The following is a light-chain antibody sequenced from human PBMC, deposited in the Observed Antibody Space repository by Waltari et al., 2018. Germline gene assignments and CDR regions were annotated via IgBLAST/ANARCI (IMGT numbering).Light chain of an antibody. J-gene: IGLJ2*01. CDR2: EGS. CDR3: CSYAGSSTFVV. V-gene: IGLV2-23*01. Sequence: QSALTQPASVSGSPGQSITISCTGTNSDVGSYNLVSWYQQHPGKAPNLMIYEGSKRPSGVSNRFSGSKSGNTASLTISGLQAEDEADYYCCSYAGSSTFVVFGGGTKLTVL. CDR1: NSDVGSYNL.